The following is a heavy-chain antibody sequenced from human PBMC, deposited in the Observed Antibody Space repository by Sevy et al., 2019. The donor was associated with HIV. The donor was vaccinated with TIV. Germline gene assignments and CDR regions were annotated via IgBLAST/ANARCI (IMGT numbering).Heavy chain of an antibody. CDR3: ATRGDCGGDCSIYYFDY. D-gene: IGHD2-21*02. CDR2: IRPIFGTV. CDR1: GGTFSTFL. V-gene: IGHV1-69*13. J-gene: IGHJ4*02. Sequence: ASVKVSCKASGGTFSTFLISWVRQAPGQGLEWMGGIRPIFGTVDYAQKFQARVTFTADESTSTADMELCSLRPDDKAVYYCATRGDCGGDCSIYYFDYWGQGSLVTVSS.